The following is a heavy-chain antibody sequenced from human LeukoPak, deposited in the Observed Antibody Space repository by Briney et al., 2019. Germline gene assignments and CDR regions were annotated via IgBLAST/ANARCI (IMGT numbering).Heavy chain of an antibody. CDR1: GYTFTSYA. D-gene: IGHD6-13*01. V-gene: IGHV1-3*01. CDR3: ARHPRPIDKYSSSPTPHDY. J-gene: IGHJ4*02. CDR2: INAGNGNT. Sequence: ASVKVSCTASGYTFTSYAMHWVCQAPGQRLEWMGWINAGNGNTKYSQKFQGRVTITRDTSASTAYMELSSLRSEDTAVYYCARHPRPIDKYSSSPTPHDYWGQGTLVTVSS.